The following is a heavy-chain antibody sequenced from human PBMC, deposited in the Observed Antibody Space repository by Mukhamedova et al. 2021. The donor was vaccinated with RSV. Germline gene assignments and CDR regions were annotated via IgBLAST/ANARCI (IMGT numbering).Heavy chain of an antibody. CDR2: ISGSGGST. V-gene: IGHV3-23*01. Sequence: GSAISGSGGSTYYADSVKGRFTISRDNSKNTLYLQMNSLRAEDTAVYYCAKGGGRYYYDSSGYYFYWGQGTLVTVSS. J-gene: IGHJ4*02. CDR3: AKGGGRYYYDSSGYYFY. D-gene: IGHD3-22*01.